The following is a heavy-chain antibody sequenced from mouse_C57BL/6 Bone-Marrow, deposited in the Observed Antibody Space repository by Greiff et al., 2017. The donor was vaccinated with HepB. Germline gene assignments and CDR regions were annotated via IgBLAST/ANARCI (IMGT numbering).Heavy chain of an antibody. CDR3: ARHPITTVVAPYWYFDV. V-gene: IGHV5-6*01. Sequence: EVKLVDSGGDLVKPGGSLKLSCAASGFTFSSYGMSWVRQTPDKRLEWVATISSGGSYTYYPDSVKGRFTISRDNAKNTLYLQMSSLKSEDTAMYYCARHPITTVVAPYWYFDVWGTGTTVTVSS. CDR1: GFTFSSYG. CDR2: ISSGGSYT. J-gene: IGHJ1*03. D-gene: IGHD1-1*01.